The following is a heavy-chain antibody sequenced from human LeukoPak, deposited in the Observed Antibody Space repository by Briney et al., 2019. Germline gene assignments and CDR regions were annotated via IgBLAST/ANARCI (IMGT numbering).Heavy chain of an antibody. CDR2: MNPNSGNT. CDR1: GYTFTSYD. V-gene: IGHV1-8*01. J-gene: IGHJ6*03. Sequence: GASVKVSCKASGYTFTSYDINWVRQATGQGLEWMGWMNPNSGNTGYAQKFQGRVTVTSNTSISTAYMELSSLRSEDTAVYYCARGRNIYYYYYMDVWGKGTTVTISS. CDR3: ARGRNIYYYYYMDV. D-gene: IGHD1-14*01.